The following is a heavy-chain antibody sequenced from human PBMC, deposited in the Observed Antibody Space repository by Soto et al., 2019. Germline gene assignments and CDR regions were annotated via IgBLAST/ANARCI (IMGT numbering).Heavy chain of an antibody. V-gene: IGHV3-48*01. CDR2: ISRSSSTI. D-gene: IGHD5-12*01. J-gene: IGHJ6*02. Sequence: EVQLVASGGGLVQPGGSLRLSCAASGFTFSSYSMNWVRQAPGKGLEWVSYISRSSSTIYYADSVKGRFTISRDNAKNSLYMQMNSLTAEDTAVYYCARADSGDAHGYYYYGMDVWGQWTTVTV. CDR3: ARADSGDAHGYYYYGMDV. CDR1: GFTFSSYS.